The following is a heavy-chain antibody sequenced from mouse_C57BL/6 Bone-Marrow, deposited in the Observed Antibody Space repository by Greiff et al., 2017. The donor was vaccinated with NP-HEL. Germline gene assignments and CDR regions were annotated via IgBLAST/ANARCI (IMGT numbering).Heavy chain of an antibody. CDR3: ARRYYGSSYEYYFDY. Sequence: VQLQQSGPELVKPGASVKISCKASGYSFTGYYMNWVKQSPEKSLEWIGEINPSTGGTTYNQKFKAKATLTVDKSSSTAYMQLKSLTSEDSAVYYCARRYYGSSYEYYFDYWGQGTPLTVSS. V-gene: IGHV1-42*01. D-gene: IGHD1-1*01. J-gene: IGHJ2*01. CDR2: INPSTGGT. CDR1: GYSFTGYY.